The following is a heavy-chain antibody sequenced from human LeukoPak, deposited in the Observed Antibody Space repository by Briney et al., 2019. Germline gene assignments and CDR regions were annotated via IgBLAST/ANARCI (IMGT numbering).Heavy chain of an antibody. CDR1: GFTFSSYS. Sequence: GGSLRLSCAASGFTFSSYSMNWVRQAPGKGLEWVSSISSSSSYIYYADSVRGRFTISRDNAKNSLYLQMNSLRAEDTAVYYCARDMDYYVRRGAFDIWGQGTMVTVSS. CDR2: ISSSSSYI. J-gene: IGHJ3*02. D-gene: IGHD3-10*02. CDR3: ARDMDYYVRRGAFDI. V-gene: IGHV3-21*01.